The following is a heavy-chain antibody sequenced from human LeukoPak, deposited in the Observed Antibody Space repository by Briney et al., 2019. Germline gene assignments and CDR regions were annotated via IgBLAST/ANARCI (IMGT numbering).Heavy chain of an antibody. D-gene: IGHD3-16*01. CDR1: GGSISSYY. CDR3: ARLSLAGEDY. J-gene: IGHJ4*02. V-gene: IGHV4-59*01. Sequence: PSETLPLTCSVFGGSISSYYWTWIRQSPARGLEWIGRIYYSGSPNYHPSLKSRVTTSSDTSKNHVSLKVTSVTAADTAFYYCARLSLAGEDYWGQGILVTVSS. CDR2: IYYSGSP.